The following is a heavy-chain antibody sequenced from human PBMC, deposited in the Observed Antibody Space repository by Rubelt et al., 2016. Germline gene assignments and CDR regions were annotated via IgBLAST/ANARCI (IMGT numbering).Heavy chain of an antibody. CDR2: IHHNDNT. J-gene: IGHJ5*02. CDR3: AGTYYYASASYEEGWFNP. Sequence: QVQLQESGPGLVKPSETLSLTCNVSGYSITSAYYWAWIRQPPGKGLEWIGNIHHNDNTYYNPSVRSRVTISVDKSKNQFSLRLDSVTAADTAVFYCAGTYYYASASYEEGWFNPWGQGTLVTVSS. D-gene: IGHD3-10*01. CDR1: GYSITSAYY. V-gene: IGHV4-38-2*02.